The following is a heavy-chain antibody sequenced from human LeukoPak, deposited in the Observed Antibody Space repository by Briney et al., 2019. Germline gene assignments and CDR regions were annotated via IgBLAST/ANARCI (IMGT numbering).Heavy chain of an antibody. CDR2: IYYNGGT. J-gene: IGHJ5*02. V-gene: IGHV4-59*01. D-gene: IGHD1-26*01. Sequence: SETLSLTCTVSGGSISSYYWSWIRQPPGKGLEWIGYIYYNGGTNYNPSLRSRVTISVDTSKNHFSLRLSSVTAADTAVYYCTRSGGYWFDPWGQGTLVTVSS. CDR1: GGSISSYY. CDR3: TRSGGYWFDP.